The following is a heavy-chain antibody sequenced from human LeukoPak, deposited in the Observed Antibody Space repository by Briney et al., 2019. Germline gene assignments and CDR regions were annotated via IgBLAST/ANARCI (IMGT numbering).Heavy chain of an antibody. CDR3: AKADFESRPRPPSDY. J-gene: IGHJ4*02. Sequence: PGGSLRLSCAASGFVFSSYAMSWVRQAPGKGLEWVSAISGSGNTYYADSVKGRFTISRDNSKNTLYFQMNSLRAEDTAVYYCAKADFESRPRPPSDYWGQGPLVPVSS. CDR2: ISGSGNT. CDR1: GFVFSSYA. V-gene: IGHV3-23*01.